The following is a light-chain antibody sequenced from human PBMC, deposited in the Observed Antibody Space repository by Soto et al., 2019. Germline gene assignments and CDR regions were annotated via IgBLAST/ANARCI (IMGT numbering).Light chain of an antibody. CDR3: QQYEDLPLT. CDR1: QDINNY. V-gene: IGKV1-33*01. CDR2: DAS. Sequence: DIQLTQSPSSLSASVGDRVTITCQASQDINNYLNWYQQKPGKAPKLLIFDASSVKTGVPSRFSGSGSGTHFTFTISSLEPEDIATYRCQQYEDLPLTFGGGTRVELK. J-gene: IGKJ4*01.